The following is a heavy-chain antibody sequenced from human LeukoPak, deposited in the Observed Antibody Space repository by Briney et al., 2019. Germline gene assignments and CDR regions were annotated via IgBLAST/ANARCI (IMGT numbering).Heavy chain of an antibody. V-gene: IGHV3-11*01. CDR2: ISSSGSTI. CDR3: ARGMPWWELLEAHFDY. Sequence: GGSLRLSCAAPGFTFSDYYMSWIRQAPGKGLEWVSYISSSGSTIYYADSVKGRFTISRDNAKNSLYLQMNSLRAEDTAVYYCARGMPWWELLEAHFDYWGQGTLVTVSS. D-gene: IGHD1-26*01. CDR1: GFTFSDYY. J-gene: IGHJ4*02.